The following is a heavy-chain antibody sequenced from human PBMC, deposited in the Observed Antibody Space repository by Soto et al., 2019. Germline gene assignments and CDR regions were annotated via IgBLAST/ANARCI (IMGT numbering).Heavy chain of an antibody. CDR2: INQDGSEK. V-gene: IGHV3-7*04. J-gene: IGHJ3*02. Sequence: GGSLRLSCAASGFTFSSYWMSWVRQAPGKGLEWVANINQDGSEKYYVDSVKGRFTISRDNAKNSLYLQMNSLRAEDTAVYYCARGDYYDSSGPFSDAFDIWGQGTMVTVSS. D-gene: IGHD3-22*01. CDR3: ARGDYYDSSGPFSDAFDI. CDR1: GFTFSSYW.